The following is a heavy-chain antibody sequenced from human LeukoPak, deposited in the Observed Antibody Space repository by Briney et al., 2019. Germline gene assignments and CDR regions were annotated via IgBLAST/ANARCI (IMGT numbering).Heavy chain of an antibody. CDR1: GYSFTSYW. Sequence: GESLKISFKGSGYSFTSYWIVWVREMPGKGLEWMGIIYPGDSDTRYSPSFQGQVTISADKSISTAYLQWSSLKASATAMYYCASSGTALPRGDYYGMDVWGQGNTVTVSS. CDR3: ASSGTALPRGDYYGMDV. D-gene: IGHD3-10*01. V-gene: IGHV5-51*01. CDR2: IYPGDSDT. J-gene: IGHJ6*02.